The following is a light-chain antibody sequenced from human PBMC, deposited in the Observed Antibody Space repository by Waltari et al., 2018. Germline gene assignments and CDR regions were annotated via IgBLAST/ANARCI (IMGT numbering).Light chain of an antibody. CDR3: QQYDTLPPNT. V-gene: IGKV3-20*01. J-gene: IGKJ2*01. CDR1: QTIKNSY. Sequence: EIVVTQSPGTQSLSPGDSATLSCRASQTIKNSYLAWYQQSTARAPRLLINGAAKMATGIPDRFSGSGSGTDVTRTISRLEPEDFAMYYCQQYDTLPPNTFGQGTKLEI. CDR2: GAA.